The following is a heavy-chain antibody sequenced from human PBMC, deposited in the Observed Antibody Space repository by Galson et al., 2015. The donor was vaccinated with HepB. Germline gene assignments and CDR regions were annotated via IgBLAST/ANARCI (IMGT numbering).Heavy chain of an antibody. CDR2: ITPIFGTA. D-gene: IGHD6-13*01. CDR1: GGTFSPHA. Sequence: SVKVSCKASGGTFSPHAINWVRQAPGQGLEWMGGITPIFGTANYAQKFQGRVTITADESTSTTYMELSSLRSEDTAVYYCAREGRGAAANPADYWGQGTLVTVSS. J-gene: IGHJ4*02. CDR3: AREGRGAAANPADY. V-gene: IGHV1-69*13.